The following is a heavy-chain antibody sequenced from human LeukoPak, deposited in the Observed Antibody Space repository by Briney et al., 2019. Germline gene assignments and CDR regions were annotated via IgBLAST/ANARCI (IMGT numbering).Heavy chain of an antibody. Sequence: SETLSLTCAVYGGSFSGYYWSWIRQPPGKGLEWIGEINHSGSTNYNPSLKSRVTISVDTSKNQFSLKLSSVTAADTAVYYCATRNYYDSSGPRGWFDPWGQGTLVTVSS. D-gene: IGHD3-22*01. CDR3: ATRNYYDSSGPRGWFDP. CDR1: GGSFSGYY. V-gene: IGHV4-34*01. CDR2: INHSGST. J-gene: IGHJ5*02.